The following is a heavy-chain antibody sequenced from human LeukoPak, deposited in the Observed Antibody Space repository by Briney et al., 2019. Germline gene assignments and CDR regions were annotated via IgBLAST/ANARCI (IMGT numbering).Heavy chain of an antibody. Sequence: ASVTVSCRASGYTFTRYAVNWVRQAPGQGLEWMGWINTDTGNPTYVQGFTGRFVFSLDTSVSTAYLQISSLKAEDTAVYYCARGSGPSAFDIWGHGTMVTVS. J-gene: IGHJ3*02. D-gene: IGHD7-27*01. CDR2: INTDTGNP. V-gene: IGHV7-4-1*02. CDR1: GYTFTRYA. CDR3: ARGSGPSAFDI.